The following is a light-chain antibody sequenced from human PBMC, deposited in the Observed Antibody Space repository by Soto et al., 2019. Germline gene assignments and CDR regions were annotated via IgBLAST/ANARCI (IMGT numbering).Light chain of an antibody. CDR2: DAS. CDR3: QQFDSYPLT. Sequence: AIQLTQSPSSLSASVGDRVTITCRASQGISSAVAWYQQRPGKAPNLLIYDASSLESGVPSRFSGSGSGTDFTLTINSLQPEDFATYYCQQFDSYPLTFGQGTRWKSN. V-gene: IGKV1-13*02. J-gene: IGKJ1*01. CDR1: QGISSA.